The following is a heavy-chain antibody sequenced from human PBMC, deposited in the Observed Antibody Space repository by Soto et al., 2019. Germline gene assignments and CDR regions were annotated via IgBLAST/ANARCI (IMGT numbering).Heavy chain of an antibody. CDR1: GFTFSTYG. Sequence: QVQLVESGGGVVQPGRSLRLSCAASGFTFSTYGMFWVRQPPGKGLEWVAAIPSDGSNKYYADSVKGRFTISRDNSKNTLFLQMDSLRTEDTAVYYCAKDFLPSQSYALYNGFDPWGQGTLVTVSS. CDR3: AKDFLPSQSYALYNGFDP. V-gene: IGHV3-30*18. CDR2: IPSDGSNK. D-gene: IGHD3-16*01. J-gene: IGHJ5*02.